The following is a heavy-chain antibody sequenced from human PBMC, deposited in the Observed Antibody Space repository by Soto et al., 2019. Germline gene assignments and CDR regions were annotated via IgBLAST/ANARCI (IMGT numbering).Heavy chain of an antibody. Sequence: PSETLSLTCTVSGGSISNYYWIWIRQPPGKGLEWIGYIHYSGNTKYNPSLKSRVTISSDTSKDQFSLKLTSMTAADTAVYYCAIGHYDLRSRYFATINYWGQGTLVTVSS. CDR3: AIGHYDLRSRYFATINY. CDR2: IHYSGNT. CDR1: GGSISNYY. D-gene: IGHD3-3*01. J-gene: IGHJ4*02. V-gene: IGHV4-59*08.